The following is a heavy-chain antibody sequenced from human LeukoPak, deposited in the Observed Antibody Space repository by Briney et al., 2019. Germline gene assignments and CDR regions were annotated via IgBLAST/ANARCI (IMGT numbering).Heavy chain of an antibody. Sequence: PSETLSLTCTVSGGSISSYYWSWIRQPPGKGLEWIGYIYYSGSTNYNPSLKSRVTISVDTSKNQFSLKPSSVTAADTAVYYCARMDYGERYYYYMDVWGKGTTVTVSS. CDR3: ARMDYGERYYYYMDV. CDR2: IYYSGST. V-gene: IGHV4-59*08. D-gene: IGHD4-17*01. J-gene: IGHJ6*03. CDR1: GGSISSYY.